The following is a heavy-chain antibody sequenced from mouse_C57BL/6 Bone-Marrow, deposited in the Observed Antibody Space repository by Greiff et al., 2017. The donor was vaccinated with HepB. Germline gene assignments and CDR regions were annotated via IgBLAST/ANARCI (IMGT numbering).Heavy chain of an antibody. CDR2: ISSGGDYI. CDR3: TRVTTVVFDY. V-gene: IGHV5-9-1*02. D-gene: IGHD1-1*01. Sequence: EVQVVESGEGLVKPGGSLKLSCAASGFTFSSYAMSWVRQTPEKRLEWVAYISSGGDYIYYAATVKGRFTISRDNARNTLYLQMSSLKSEDTAMYYCTRVTTVVFDYWGQGTTLTVSS. J-gene: IGHJ2*01. CDR1: GFTFSSYA.